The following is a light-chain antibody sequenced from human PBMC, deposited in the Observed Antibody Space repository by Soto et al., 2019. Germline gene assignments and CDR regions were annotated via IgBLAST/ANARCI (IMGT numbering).Light chain of an antibody. CDR3: QQYGSSLLT. CDR1: QSVSSSY. CDR2: GAS. J-gene: IGKJ4*01. Sequence: EIVLTQSPGTLSLSPGERANLSCRTSQSVSSSYLAWYQQKPGQAPRLLIYGASSSATGIPDWFSGSGSGTDFTLTISRLELEDFAVSYCQQYGSSLLTFGGGTKVEIK. V-gene: IGKV3-20*01.